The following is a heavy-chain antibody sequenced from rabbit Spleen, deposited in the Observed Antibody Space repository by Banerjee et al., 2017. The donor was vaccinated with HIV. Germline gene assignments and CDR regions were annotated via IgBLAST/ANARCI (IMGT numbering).Heavy chain of an antibody. CDR1: GVSFSGSSY. D-gene: IGHD8-1*01. V-gene: IGHV1S40*01. J-gene: IGHJ6*01. CDR3: ARDTGSSFSSYGMDL. CDR2: IAGGSSAFT. Sequence: QSLEESGGDLVKPGASLTLTCKASGVSFSGSSYMCWVRQAPGKGLEWISCIAGGSSAFTYSATWAKGRFTISKTSSTTVTLQMTSLTVADTATYFCARDTGSSFSSYGMDLWGPGTLVTVS.